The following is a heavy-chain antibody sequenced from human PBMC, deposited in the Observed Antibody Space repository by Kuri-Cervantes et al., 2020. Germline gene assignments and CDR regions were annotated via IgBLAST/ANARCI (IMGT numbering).Heavy chain of an antibody. CDR3: ARVKSGGIDY. J-gene: IGHJ4*02. V-gene: IGHV4-39*07. CDR1: GVSINSNNYY. Sequence: SETLSLTCTVSGVSINSNNYYWGWICQSPGKGLKWIGNFYYSGSTYYNPSLKSRVTISVDTSKNQFSLKLSSVTAADTATYYCARVKSGGIDYWGQGTLVTVSS. CDR2: FYYSGST. D-gene: IGHD2-15*01.